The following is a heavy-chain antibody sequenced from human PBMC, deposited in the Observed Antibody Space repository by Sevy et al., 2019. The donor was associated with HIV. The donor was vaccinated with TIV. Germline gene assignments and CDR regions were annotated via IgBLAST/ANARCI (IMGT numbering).Heavy chain of an antibody. J-gene: IGHJ6*03. V-gene: IGHV4-59*01. CDR1: GDSISSSY. Sequence: SETLSLTCTVSGDSISSSYWSWIRQPPGKGLEWIGYIYYSGSTNYNPSLKSRVTISVDTSKNQFSLKLSSVTAADTAVYYCAGGNRCEWLRDAYYIDVWGKGTTVTVSS. CDR3: AGGNRCEWLRDAYYIDV. D-gene: IGHD3-3*01. CDR2: IYYSGST.